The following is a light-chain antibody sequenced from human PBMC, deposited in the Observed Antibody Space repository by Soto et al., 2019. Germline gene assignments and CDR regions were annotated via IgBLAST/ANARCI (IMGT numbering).Light chain of an antibody. V-gene: IGKV3-11*01. Sequence: EIVLTQSPATLSLSPGERATLSCRASQSVSSYLAWYQQKPGQAPRLLIYDASNEATGIPARFSGSGSGTDFTLTISSLEPEDFAVYYCQQRSNWPPRFTFGPGTKVDIK. CDR3: QQRSNWPPRFT. CDR2: DAS. CDR1: QSVSSY. J-gene: IGKJ3*01.